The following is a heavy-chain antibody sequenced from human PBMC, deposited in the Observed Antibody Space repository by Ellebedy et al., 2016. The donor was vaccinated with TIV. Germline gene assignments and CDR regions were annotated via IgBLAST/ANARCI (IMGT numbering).Heavy chain of an antibody. CDR1: GGSLSRSSYY. J-gene: IGHJ5*02. CDR2: IYYSGDT. Sequence: SETLSLTCTVSGGSLSRSSYYWGWFRQPPGKGLEWIGNIYYSGDTDYNPSLKSRVTISVDTSKNQFSLKLRSVTAADTAVYYCARNPPTYNWVDPWGQGPRSPSPQ. V-gene: IGHV4-39*01. CDR3: ARNPPTYNWVDP.